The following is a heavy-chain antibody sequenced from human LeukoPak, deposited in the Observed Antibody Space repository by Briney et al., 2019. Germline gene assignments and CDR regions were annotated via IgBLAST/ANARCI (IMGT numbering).Heavy chain of an antibody. CDR3: AKHGDDVWGSFRFGFDS. CDR1: GFTFSTYA. CDR2: IIGSGGSI. Sequence: GGSLRLSCAASGFTFSTYAMSWVRQAPGKGLERVSLIIGSGGSIHYADSVRGRFTISRDNFKNTVFLQLSSLRPEDTAVYYCAKHGDDVWGSFRFGFDSWGQGTLVTVSS. D-gene: IGHD3-16*02. J-gene: IGHJ4*02. V-gene: IGHV3-23*01.